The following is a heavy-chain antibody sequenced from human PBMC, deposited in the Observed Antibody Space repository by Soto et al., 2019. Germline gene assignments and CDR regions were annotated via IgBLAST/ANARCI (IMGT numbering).Heavy chain of an antibody. CDR2: IWYDGSNK. CDR3: ARDYVRIAARGAFDY. CDR1: GFTFSSYG. Sequence: QVQLVESGGGVVQPGRSLRLSCAASGFTFSSYGMHWVRQAPGKGLEWVAVIWYDGSNKYYADSVKGRFTISRDNSKNTLYLQMISLRGEDTAVYYCARDYVRIAARGAFDYWGQGTLVTVSS. J-gene: IGHJ4*02. D-gene: IGHD6-6*01. V-gene: IGHV3-33*01.